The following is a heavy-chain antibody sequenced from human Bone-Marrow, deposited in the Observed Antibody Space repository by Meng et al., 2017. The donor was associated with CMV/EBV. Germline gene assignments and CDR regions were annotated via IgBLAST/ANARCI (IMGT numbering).Heavy chain of an antibody. V-gene: IGHV4-34*01. CDR3: ARPRRYCSGGSCSSYYGMDV. J-gene: IGHJ6*01. D-gene: IGHD2-15*01. Sequence: GSLRLSCAVYGGSFRGYYWSWIRQPPGKGLEWIGEINHSGSTNYNPSLKSRVTTSVDTSKNQFSLKLRSVTAADTAVYYCARPRRYCSGGSCSSYYGMDVWGQGTTVTVSS. CDR1: GGSFRGYY. CDR2: INHSGST.